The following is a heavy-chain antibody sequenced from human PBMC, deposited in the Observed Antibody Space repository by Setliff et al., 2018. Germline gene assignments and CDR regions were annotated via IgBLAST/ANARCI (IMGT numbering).Heavy chain of an antibody. D-gene: IGHD5-12*01. CDR3: ARNRVALYDAFDI. J-gene: IGHJ3*02. CDR2: IHPSNSDT. Sequence: GESLKISCKGSGYSFTDYWIGWVRQMPGEGLEWMGIIHPSNSDTVYSPSFQGQVTISANRSITTAYLQWSSLKASDTAIYYCARNRVALYDAFDIWGQGTMVTVSS. CDR1: GYSFTDYW. V-gene: IGHV5-51*01.